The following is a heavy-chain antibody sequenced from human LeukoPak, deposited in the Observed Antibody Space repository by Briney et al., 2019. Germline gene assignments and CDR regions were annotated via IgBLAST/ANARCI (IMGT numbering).Heavy chain of an antibody. CDR2: IYPADSDT. CDR3: ARQDGRALYYFDY. CDR1: GYSFTYYW. D-gene: IGHD5-24*01. Sequence: GESLKIPCKGSGYSFTYYWIGWLRQMPGKGLEWMGIIYPADSDTRYSPSFQGQVTISADKSTSTAYLQWSSLKASDTAMYYCARQDGRALYYFDYWGQGTLVTVSS. J-gene: IGHJ4*02. V-gene: IGHV5-51*01.